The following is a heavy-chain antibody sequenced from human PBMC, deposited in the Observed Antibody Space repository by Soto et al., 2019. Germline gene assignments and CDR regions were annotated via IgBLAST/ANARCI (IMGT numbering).Heavy chain of an antibody. V-gene: IGHV4-30-2*01. D-gene: IGHD2-15*01. Sequence: PSETLSLTCAVSGGSISIGGYSWSCIRQPPGKGLEWIGYIYHSGSTYYNPSLKSRVTISVDRSKNQFSLKLSSVTAADTAVYYCARDIDGGGMDVWGQGTTVTVSS. CDR2: IYHSGST. CDR1: GGSISIGGYS. J-gene: IGHJ6*02. CDR3: ARDIDGGGMDV.